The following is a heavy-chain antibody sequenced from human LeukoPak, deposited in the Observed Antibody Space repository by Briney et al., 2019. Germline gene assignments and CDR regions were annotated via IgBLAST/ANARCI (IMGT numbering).Heavy chain of an antibody. V-gene: IGHV3-53*01. CDR2: IYSGGRT. Sequence: GRSLRLSCAASGFTFSSYAMHWVRQAPGKGLEWVSVIYSGGRTYYADSVKGRFTISRDNSKNTLYLQMNSLRAEDTAIYYCARNIRASAVWFDPWGQGTLVTVSS. CDR3: ARNIRASAVWFDP. CDR1: GFTFSSYA. D-gene: IGHD6-13*01. J-gene: IGHJ5*02.